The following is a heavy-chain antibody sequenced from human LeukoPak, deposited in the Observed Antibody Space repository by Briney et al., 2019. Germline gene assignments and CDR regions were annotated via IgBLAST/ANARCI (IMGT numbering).Heavy chain of an antibody. CDR1: GFTFSSYW. V-gene: IGHV3-7*01. Sequence: GSLRLSCAASGFTFSSYWMSWVRQAPGKGLEWVANIKQDGSEKYYVDSVKGRFTISRDNAKNSPYLQMNSLRAEDTAVYYCAREPYDFWSGYPQNWFDPWGQGTLVTVSS. J-gene: IGHJ5*02. CDR2: IKQDGSEK. CDR3: AREPYDFWSGYPQNWFDP. D-gene: IGHD3-3*01.